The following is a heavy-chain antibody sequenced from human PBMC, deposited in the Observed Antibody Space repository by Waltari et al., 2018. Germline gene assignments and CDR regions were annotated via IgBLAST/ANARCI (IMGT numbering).Heavy chain of an antibody. V-gene: IGHV3-64*07. Sequence: EVQLVESGGGLVQPGGSLRLSCAASGFTFSSYAMHWVRQAPGKGLEYVSAISSNGGSTYYADSVKGRCTISRDNSKNTMYLQMGSLRAEDMAVYYCARDQRGSRGGAFDIWGQGTMVTVSS. J-gene: IGHJ3*02. D-gene: IGHD1-26*01. CDR1: GFTFSSYA. CDR2: ISSNGGST. CDR3: ARDQRGSRGGAFDI.